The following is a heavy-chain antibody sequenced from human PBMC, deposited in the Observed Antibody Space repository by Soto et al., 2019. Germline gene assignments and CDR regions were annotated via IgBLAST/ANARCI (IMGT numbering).Heavy chain of an antibody. D-gene: IGHD3-22*01. V-gene: IGHV1-18*01. CDR2: ISAYNGNT. CDR1: GYTFTSYG. J-gene: IGHJ4*02. Sequence: ASVKVSCKASGYTFTSYGISWVRQAPGQGLEWMGWISAYNGNTNYAQKLQGRVTMTTDTSTSTAYMELRSLRSDDTAVYYCARVIGYYDSSGPFDYWGQGTLVTAPQ. CDR3: ARVIGYYDSSGPFDY.